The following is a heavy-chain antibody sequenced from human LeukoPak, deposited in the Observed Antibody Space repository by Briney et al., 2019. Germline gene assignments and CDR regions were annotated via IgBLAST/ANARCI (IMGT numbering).Heavy chain of an antibody. V-gene: IGHV3-7*01. J-gene: IGHJ1*01. CDR2: IKEDGSRE. CDR1: GFTFSTYW. D-gene: IGHD5-12*01. CDR3: ARDSPGYGAYVS. Sequence: GGSLRLSCAASGFTFSTYWMTWVRQAPGKGLEWVANIKEDGSREYYVDSVKGRFTISRDNAKNSLCLQMDSLTAEDTAVYYCARDSPGYGAYVSWGQGTLVSVSS.